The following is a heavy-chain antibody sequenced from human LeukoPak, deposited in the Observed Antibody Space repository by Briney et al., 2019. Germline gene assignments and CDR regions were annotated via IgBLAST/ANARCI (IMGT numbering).Heavy chain of an antibody. CDR3: ARDRLKSGSYYFDY. CDR1: AFTFSDYS. D-gene: IGHD1-26*01. CDR2: ISGRRSTI. J-gene: IGHJ4*02. V-gene: IGHV3-48*01. Sequence: PGPSLRPSCAASAFTFSDYSMNWVRQAPGKGLDWGSYISGRRSTIYYAYSVKARFTISRDNAKSSMYLQMNSLRAEDTAVYYCARDRLKSGSYYFDYWGQGTLVTVSS.